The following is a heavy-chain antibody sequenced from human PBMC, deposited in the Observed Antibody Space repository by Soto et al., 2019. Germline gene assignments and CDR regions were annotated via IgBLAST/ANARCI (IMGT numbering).Heavy chain of an antibody. CDR2: ISYDGSNK. V-gene: IGHV3-30*03. CDR3: STDTSGHYDPTSYFDY. Sequence: LEWVAVISYDGSNKYYADSVKGRFTISRDNSKNTLYLQMNSLRAEETALYYCSTDTSGHYDPTSYFDYWAQRLLVSVPS. D-gene: IGHD3-22*01. J-gene: IGHJ4*02.